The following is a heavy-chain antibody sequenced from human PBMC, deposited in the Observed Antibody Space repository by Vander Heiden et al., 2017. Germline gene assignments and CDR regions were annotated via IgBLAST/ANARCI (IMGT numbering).Heavy chain of an antibody. V-gene: IGHV1-3*01. J-gene: IGHJ4*02. D-gene: IGHD6-13*01. CDR3: ARSWGAETQFDY. Sequence: QVQLVQSGAEVKKPGASVKVSCKASGYPFTSYAMHWVRQAPGQRLEWMGWINAGNGNTKYSQKFQGRVTITRDTSASTAYMELSSLRSEDTAVYYCARSWGAETQFDYWGQGTLVTVSS. CDR1: GYPFTSYA. CDR2: INAGNGNT.